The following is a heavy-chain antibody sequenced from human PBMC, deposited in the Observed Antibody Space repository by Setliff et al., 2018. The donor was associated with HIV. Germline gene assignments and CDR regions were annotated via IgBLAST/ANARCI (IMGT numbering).Heavy chain of an antibody. D-gene: IGHD3-22*01. Sequence: PSETLSLTCTVSGGSISSGGYYWSWIRQHPGKGLEWIGYIYYSGSTYYNPSLKSRVTISVDTSKNQFSLKLSSVTAADTAVYYCARGNNGYYYDSSGYYPWGQGTLVTVSS. J-gene: IGHJ5*02. CDR2: IYYSGST. CDR1: GGSISSGGYY. CDR3: ARGNNGYYYDSSGYYP. V-gene: IGHV4-31*03.